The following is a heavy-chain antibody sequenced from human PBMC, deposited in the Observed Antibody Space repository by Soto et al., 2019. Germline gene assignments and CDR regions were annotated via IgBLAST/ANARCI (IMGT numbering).Heavy chain of an antibody. Sequence: QLQLQESGSGLVKPSQTLSLTCAVSGGSISSGGYSWSWIRQPPGKGLEWIGYIYHSGSTYYNPSLKSRVTIAVDRSKNQFALKLSSVTAADTAVYYCARDGDYYGMDVWGQGTTVTVSS. V-gene: IGHV4-30-2*01. D-gene: IGHD3-16*01. J-gene: IGHJ6*02. CDR2: IYHSGST. CDR3: ARDGDYYGMDV. CDR1: GGSISSGGYS.